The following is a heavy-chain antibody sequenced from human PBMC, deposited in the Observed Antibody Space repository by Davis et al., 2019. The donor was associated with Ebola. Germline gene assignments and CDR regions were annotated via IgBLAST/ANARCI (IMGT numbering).Heavy chain of an antibody. V-gene: IGHV4-39*01. CDR1: GGSISTTSYY. CDR2: IFYTGST. J-gene: IGHJ6*02. CDR3: ARLTNTYYYYGMDV. Sequence: GSLRLSCTVSGGSISTTSYYWGWIRQPPGKGLEWIGSIFYTGSTFYNPSLKSRVSISVDTSKNQFSLKLSSVTAADTAVYYCARLTNTYYYYGMDVWGQGTTVTVSS. D-gene: IGHD1/OR15-1a*01.